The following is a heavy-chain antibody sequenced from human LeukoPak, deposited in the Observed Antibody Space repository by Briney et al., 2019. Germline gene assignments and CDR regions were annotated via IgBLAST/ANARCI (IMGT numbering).Heavy chain of an antibody. CDR3: ARGHLLFDY. D-gene: IGHD1-26*01. V-gene: IGHV4-59*01. J-gene: IGHJ4*02. Sequence: LETLSLTCTVSGGSISSYYWSWIRQPPGKGLEWIGYIYYSGSTNYNPSLKSRVTISVDTSKNQFSLKLSSVTAADTAVYYCARGHLLFDYWGQGTLVTVPS. CDR2: IYYSGST. CDR1: GGSISSYY.